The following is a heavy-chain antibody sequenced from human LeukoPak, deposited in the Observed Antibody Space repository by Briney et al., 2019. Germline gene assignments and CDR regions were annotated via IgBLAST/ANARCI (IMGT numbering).Heavy chain of an antibody. Sequence: SETLSLTCSVSGGFNTHYYWSWIRQPPGKGLEWIGYFYHSGSTNYNPSLKSRVTISVDTSKSHFSLKLSSVTAADTAVYYCARDFRTVTPKGRFYYGMDVWGQGTTVTVSS. J-gene: IGHJ6*02. CDR2: FYHSGST. D-gene: IGHD4-17*01. CDR1: GGFNTHYY. CDR3: ARDFRTVTPKGRFYYGMDV. V-gene: IGHV4-59*01.